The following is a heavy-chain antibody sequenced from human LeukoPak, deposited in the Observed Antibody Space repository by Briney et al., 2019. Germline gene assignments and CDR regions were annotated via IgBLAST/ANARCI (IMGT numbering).Heavy chain of an antibody. Sequence: SQTLSLTCTVSGGSISSGGYYLSWIRQHPGKGLEWLGYIYYSGSAYYNPSLKSRVTISVDTSKNQFSLKLSSVTAADTAVYYCARVNYGSATKEDYWGQGTLVTVSS. CDR3: ARVNYGSATKEDY. V-gene: IGHV4-31*03. J-gene: IGHJ4*02. CDR2: IYYSGSA. CDR1: GGSISSGGYY. D-gene: IGHD3-10*01.